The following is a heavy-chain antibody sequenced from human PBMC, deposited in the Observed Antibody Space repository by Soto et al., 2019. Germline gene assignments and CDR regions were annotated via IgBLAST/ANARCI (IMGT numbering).Heavy chain of an antibody. V-gene: IGHV4-34*01. J-gene: IGHJ3*02. CDR3: ARVERGTATTVVDAFDI. CDR2: MSHSGGT. Sequence: QVQLQQWGAGLLKPSETLSLTCAVYGGFVSSGSYYWSWIRQPPGKGLEWIGEMSHSGGTHFNPSLKSRVTISVDTSKGQCSLKMRSVTAADTAMYYCARVERGTATTVVDAFDIWGPGTMVTVSS. D-gene: IGHD1-1*01. CDR1: GGFVSSGSYY.